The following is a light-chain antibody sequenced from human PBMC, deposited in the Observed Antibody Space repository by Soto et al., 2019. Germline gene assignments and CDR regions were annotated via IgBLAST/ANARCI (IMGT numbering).Light chain of an antibody. CDR2: SNS. J-gene: IGLJ3*02. V-gene: IGLV1-47*02. Sequence: QSVLTQPPSASGTPGQRVTISCSGRRSNIGTNYVYWYQQFPGTAPKLLIHSNSHRPSGVPDRFSGSKSGTSASLAISGLRSDDEADYYCAAWDDSLSGPVFGGGPKLIVL. CDR3: AAWDDSLSGPV. CDR1: RSNIGTNY.